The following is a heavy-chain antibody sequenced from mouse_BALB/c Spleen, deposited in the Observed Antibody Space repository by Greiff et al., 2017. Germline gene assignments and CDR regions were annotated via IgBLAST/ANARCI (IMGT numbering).Heavy chain of an antibody. V-gene: IGHV14-1*02. Sequence: EVQLQQSGAELVRPGALVKLSCKASGFNITDYYMHWVKQRPEQGLEWIGWIDPENGNTIYDPKFQGKASITADTSSNTAYLQLSSLTSEDTAVYYCARGVYFDYWGQGTTLTVSS. CDR1: GFNITDYY. CDR3: ARGVYFDY. CDR2: IDPENGNT. J-gene: IGHJ2*01.